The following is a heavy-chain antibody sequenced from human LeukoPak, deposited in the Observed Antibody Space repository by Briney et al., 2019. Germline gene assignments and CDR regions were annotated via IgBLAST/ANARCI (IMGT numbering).Heavy chain of an antibody. D-gene: IGHD4-11*01. CDR1: GGSISSSSYY. CDR2: IYYSGST. V-gene: IGHV4-39*01. Sequence: SETLSLTCTVSGGSISSSSYYWGWIRQPTGKGLEWIGSIYYSGSTYYNPSLKSRVTISVDTSKNQFSLKLSSVTAADTAVYCCARHHGDYSNNNWFDPWGQGTLVTVSS. J-gene: IGHJ5*02. CDR3: ARHHGDYSNNNWFDP.